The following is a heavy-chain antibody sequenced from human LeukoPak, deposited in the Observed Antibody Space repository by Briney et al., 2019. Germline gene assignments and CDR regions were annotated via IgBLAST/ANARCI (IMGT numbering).Heavy chain of an antibody. CDR3: ARDGSPTMIVANDIDY. CDR2: ISYDGSNK. D-gene: IGHD3-22*01. V-gene: IGHV3-30*04. J-gene: IGHJ4*02. Sequence: GGSLRLSCAASGFTFSSYAMHWVRQAPGKGLEWVAVISYDGSNKYHADSVKGRFTISRDNSKNTLYLQMNSLRAEDTAVYYCARDGSPTMIVANDIDYWGQGTLVTVSS. CDR1: GFTFSSYA.